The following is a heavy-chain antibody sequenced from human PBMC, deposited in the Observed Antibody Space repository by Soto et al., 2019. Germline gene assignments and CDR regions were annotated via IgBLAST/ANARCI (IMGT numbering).Heavy chain of an antibody. J-gene: IGHJ4*02. V-gene: IGHV3-7*04. CDR3: AGGSGWLIDH. Sequence: EVQLVESGGGLVQPGGSLRLSCAASGFTFSNFWMNWVRQAPGRGLEWLAIIRQDGSEDLYVDSLKDRFTISRDNAKNSLYLQINSRRAEDTAVDYCAGGSGWLIDHWGQGTLVTVSS. D-gene: IGHD3-10*01. CDR1: GFTFSNFW. CDR2: IRQDGSED.